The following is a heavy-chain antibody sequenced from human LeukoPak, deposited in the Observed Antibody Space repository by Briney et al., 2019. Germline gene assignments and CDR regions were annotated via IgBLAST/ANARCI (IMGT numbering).Heavy chain of an antibody. CDR1: DASIRDYY. J-gene: IGHJ3*02. CDR3: ARLIGDAFDT. CDR2: IYHSGNT. V-gene: IGHV4-59*01. Sequence: SETLSLTCTVSDASIRDYYWGWIRQPPGKGLEWIRYIYHSGNTNYTPSLKSRVTLSVDTSKNQFSLRLTSVTAADTAVYYCARLIGDAFDTWGQGTMVTVSS.